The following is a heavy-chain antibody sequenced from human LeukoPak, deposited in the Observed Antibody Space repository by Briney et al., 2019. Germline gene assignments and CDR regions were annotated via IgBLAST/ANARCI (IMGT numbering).Heavy chain of an antibody. J-gene: IGHJ4*02. V-gene: IGHV3-48*04. D-gene: IGHD2-15*01. CDR3: ARDYCSGPKCYFIDY. Sequence: QTGGSLRLSCAASGFTFSNYSMNWVRQAPGKGLEWVSYITSSGTVYYAGSVKGRFTISRDNAKNSLFLQMNSLRAEDTAVYYCARDYCSGPKCYFIDYWGQGALVTVSS. CDR1: GFTFSNYS. CDR2: ITSSGTV.